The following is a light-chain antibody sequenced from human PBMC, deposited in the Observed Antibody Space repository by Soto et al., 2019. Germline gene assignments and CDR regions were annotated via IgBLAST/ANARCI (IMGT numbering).Light chain of an antibody. CDR1: QSVVEN. CDR3: QQYDKWPPIT. V-gene: IGKV3-15*01. Sequence: EVVLTQSPATLSVSPGERATLSCRASQSVVENLAWYQQKPGQAPRLLIYRASTRATGVPDRFSGAGSGTEFTLTIRSLQYEDFAVYYCQQYDKWPPITFGQGTRLEVK. J-gene: IGKJ5*01. CDR2: RAS.